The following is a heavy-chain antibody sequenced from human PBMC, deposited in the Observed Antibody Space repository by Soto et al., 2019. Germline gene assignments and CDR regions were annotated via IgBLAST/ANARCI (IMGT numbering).Heavy chain of an antibody. D-gene: IGHD2-2*02. CDR2: INPLKGDT. V-gene: IGHV1-18*01. Sequence: GASVQVSCKASGYTFSTYGITWVRQAPGQGLDWMGWINPLKGDTKSAANFQDRVTMTTDTSTRTAYMELRSLRSDDTAVYYCARVKVPAAILGAFDLWGQGTLVAVSS. CDR3: ARVKVPAAILGAFDL. CDR1: GYTFSTYG. J-gene: IGHJ3*01.